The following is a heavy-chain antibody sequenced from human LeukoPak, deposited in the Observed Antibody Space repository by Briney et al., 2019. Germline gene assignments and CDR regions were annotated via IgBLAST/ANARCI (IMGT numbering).Heavy chain of an antibody. V-gene: IGHV3-74*01. D-gene: IGHD2-8*02. CDR2: INSDGTST. Sequence: GGSLRLSCAASGFTFSNHWLHWVRQAPGKGLVWVSRINSDGTSTIYADSVKGRFTISRDNAKSTVYLQMNSLRAENTAVYYCARTGTGGDLDIWGQGTMVTVSS. J-gene: IGHJ3*02. CDR3: ARTGTGGDLDI. CDR1: GFTFSNHW.